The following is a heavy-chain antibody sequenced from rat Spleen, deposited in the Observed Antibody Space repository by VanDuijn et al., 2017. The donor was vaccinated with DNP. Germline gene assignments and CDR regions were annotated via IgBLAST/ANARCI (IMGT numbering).Heavy chain of an antibody. D-gene: IGHD1-11*01. Sequence: EVQLVESGGGLVQPGRSLKLSCAASGFTFSNYDMAWVRQAPTKGLEWVASISASGGSTSYRDSVKGRFIISRDNAKGTLYLQMDSLRSEDTATYYCTTDFERGYWGQGVMVTVSS. CDR3: TTDFERGY. CDR2: ISASGGST. V-gene: IGHV5-27*01. J-gene: IGHJ2*01. CDR1: GFTFSNYD.